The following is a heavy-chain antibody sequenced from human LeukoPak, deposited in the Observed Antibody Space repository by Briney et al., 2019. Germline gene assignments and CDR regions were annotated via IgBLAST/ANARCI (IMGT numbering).Heavy chain of an antibody. Sequence: PGGSLRLSCAASGFTFSSYSMNWVRQAPGKGLEWVSSISSSSSYIYYADSEKGRFTISRDNAKNSLYLQMNSLRAEDTAVYYCASNVGSSWVVVPNYWGQGTLVTVSS. V-gene: IGHV3-21*01. D-gene: IGHD6-13*01. CDR3: ASNVGSSWVVVPNY. CDR2: ISSSSSYI. CDR1: GFTFSSYS. J-gene: IGHJ4*02.